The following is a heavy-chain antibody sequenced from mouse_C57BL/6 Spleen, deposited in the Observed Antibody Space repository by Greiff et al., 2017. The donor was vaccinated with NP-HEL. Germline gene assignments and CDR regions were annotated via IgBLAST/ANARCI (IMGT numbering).Heavy chain of an antibody. CDR2: IWSGGST. Sequence: QVQLQQSGPGLVQPSQSLSITCTVSGFSLTSYGVHWVRQSPGKGLEWLGVIWSGGSTDYNAAFISRLSISKDNSKSQVFFKMNSLQADDTAIYYCARGGVFITLDYWGQGTTLTVSS. D-gene: IGHD1-1*01. J-gene: IGHJ2*01. CDR3: ARGGVFITLDY. CDR1: GFSLTSYG. V-gene: IGHV2-2*01.